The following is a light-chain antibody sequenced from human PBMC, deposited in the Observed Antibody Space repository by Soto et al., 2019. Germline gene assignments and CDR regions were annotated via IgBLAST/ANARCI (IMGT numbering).Light chain of an antibody. CDR2: GAS. J-gene: IGKJ1*01. V-gene: IGKV3-20*01. CDR3: QRYGGL. CDR1: QSISSGY. Sequence: EIVLTQSPGTLSLSPGERATLSCRASQSISSGYLAWYQQKTGQAPRLLIFGASSRATGIPDRFRGSGSGTEFTLTISRLEPDDFAVYYCQRYGGLFGQGTKVEIK.